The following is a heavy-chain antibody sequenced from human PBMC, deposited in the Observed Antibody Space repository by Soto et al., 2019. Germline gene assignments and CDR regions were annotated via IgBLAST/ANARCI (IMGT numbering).Heavy chain of an antibody. J-gene: IGHJ6*02. D-gene: IGHD2-2*03. CDR3: AREGGSGYCSSTSCYAVGEDYYYGMDV. CDR2: IWYDGSNK. Sequence: QVQLVESGGGVVQPGRSLRLSCAASGFTFSSYGMHWVRQAPGKGLEWVAVIWYDGSNKYYADSVKGRFTISRDNSKNTLYLQMNSLRAEDTAVYYCAREGGSGYCSSTSCYAVGEDYYYGMDVWGQGTTVTVSS. V-gene: IGHV3-33*01. CDR1: GFTFSSYG.